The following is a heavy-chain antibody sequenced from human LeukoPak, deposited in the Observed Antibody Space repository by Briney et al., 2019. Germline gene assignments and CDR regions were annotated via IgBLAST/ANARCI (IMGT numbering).Heavy chain of an antibody. CDR2: IDPSDSYT. D-gene: IGHD2-15*01. V-gene: IGHV5-10-1*01. Sequence: GESLRISCKGSGYSFTSYWISWVRQMPGKGLEWMGRIDPSDSYTNYSPSFQGHVTISADKSISTAYLQWSSLEASDTAMYYCARHGSPVESSGASLFLYYFDNWGQGTQVTVSS. J-gene: IGHJ4*02. CDR1: GYSFTSYW. CDR3: ARHGSPVESSGASLFLYYFDN.